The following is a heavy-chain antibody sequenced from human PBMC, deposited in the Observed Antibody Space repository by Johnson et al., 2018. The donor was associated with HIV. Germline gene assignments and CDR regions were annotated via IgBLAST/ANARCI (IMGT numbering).Heavy chain of an antibody. D-gene: IGHD1-26*01. J-gene: IGHJ3*02. CDR1: GFIFSSNA. V-gene: IGHV3-30-3*01. CDR3: ASEGALWSDAFDI. Sequence: QVQLVEYGGGVVQPGRSLRLSCAASGFIFSSNAMHWVRQAPGKGLEWVAVISYDGSNKFYADSVKGRFTISRDNSKNTLFLQMNSLRAEDTAVYYCASEGALWSDAFDIWGQGTMVTVSS. CDR2: ISYDGSNK.